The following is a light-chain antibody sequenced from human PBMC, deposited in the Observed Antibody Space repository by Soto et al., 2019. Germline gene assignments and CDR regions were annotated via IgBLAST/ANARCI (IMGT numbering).Light chain of an antibody. Sequence: EVVLTQSPGTLSLSPWERATLSCRASQSVSNNYLAWYQQKPGQSPKLLIFGSSDRATGIPDRFSGSGSGTDFTLTISSLETEDFAVYYCQQYGSSPPYTFGQGTKLEIK. CDR2: GSS. J-gene: IGKJ2*01. CDR3: QQYGSSPPYT. V-gene: IGKV3-20*01. CDR1: QSVSNNY.